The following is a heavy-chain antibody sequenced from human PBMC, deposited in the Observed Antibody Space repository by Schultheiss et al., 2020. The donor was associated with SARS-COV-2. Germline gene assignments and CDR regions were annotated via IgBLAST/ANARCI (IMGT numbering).Heavy chain of an antibody. CDR1: GGSISSGSYY. V-gene: IGHV4-61*02. CDR3: ASPSGSGSYYSFAL. Sequence: SETLSLTCTVSGGSISSGSYYWSWIRQPAGKGLEWIGRIYTSGSTNYNPSLKSRVTISVDTSKNQFSLKLSSVTAADTAVYYCASPSGSGSYYSFALWGRGTLVTVSS. CDR2: IYTSGST. J-gene: IGHJ2*01. D-gene: IGHD1-26*01.